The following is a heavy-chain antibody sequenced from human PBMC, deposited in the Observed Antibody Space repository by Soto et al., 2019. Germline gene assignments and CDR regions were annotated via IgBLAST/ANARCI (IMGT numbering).Heavy chain of an antibody. J-gene: IGHJ5*02. D-gene: IGHD3-9*01. V-gene: IGHV4-59*01. CDR3: ARGIDDILTGNWFDP. CDR1: GGSSSSYY. CDR2: IYYSGST. Sequence: SETLPLTWTVSGGSSSSYYWSWIRQPPGKGLEWIGYIYYSGSTNYNPSLKSRVTISVDTSKNQFSLKLSSVTAADTAVYYCARGIDDILTGNWFDPWGQGTLVTVSS.